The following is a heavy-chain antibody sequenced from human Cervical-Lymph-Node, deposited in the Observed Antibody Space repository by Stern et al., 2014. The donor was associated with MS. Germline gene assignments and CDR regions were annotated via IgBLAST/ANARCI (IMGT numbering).Heavy chain of an antibody. J-gene: IGHJ4*02. CDR1: GFSLSNARMG. D-gene: IGHD6-13*01. CDR3: ALMYSSSWGGYFDY. CDR2: IFSNDEK. Sequence: QITLKESGPVLVKPTETLTLTCTVSGFSLSNARMGVSWIRQPPGKALEWLSHIFSNDEKSYSTSLKSRLTISKDTSKSQVVLTMTNMDPVDTATYYCALMYSSSWGGYFDYWGQGTLVTVSS. V-gene: IGHV2-26*01.